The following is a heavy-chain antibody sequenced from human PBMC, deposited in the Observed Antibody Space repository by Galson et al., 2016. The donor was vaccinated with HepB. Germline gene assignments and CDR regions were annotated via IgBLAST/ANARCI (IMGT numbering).Heavy chain of an antibody. CDR2: IFHSGRV. CDR3: ARDGRAWVGLDV. Sequence: LSLTCAVSGVSISSSDWWRWVRQPPGQGLEWIGQIFHSGRVNYTPSLASRVTIPVDTSNNHFSLRLTSLTAADTAIYFCARDGRAWVGLDVWGQGTTVTVSS. J-gene: IGHJ6*02. CDR1: GVSISSSDW. V-gene: IGHV4-4*01. D-gene: IGHD3/OR15-3a*01.